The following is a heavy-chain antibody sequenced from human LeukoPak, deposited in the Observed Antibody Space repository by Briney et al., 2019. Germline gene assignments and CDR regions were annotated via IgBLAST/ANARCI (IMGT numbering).Heavy chain of an antibody. CDR1: GFTFSDYY. D-gene: IGHD6-6*01. V-gene: IGHV3-11*01. J-gene: IGHJ6*03. CDR3: ARLRSSSFYYYYMDV. CDR2: ISSSGSTI. Sequence: GGSLRLSCAASGFTFSDYYMSWIRQAPGKGLEWVSYISSSGSTIYYADSVKGRFTISRDNAKNSLYLQMNSLRAEDTAVYSCARLRSSSFYYYYMDVWGKGTTVTVSS.